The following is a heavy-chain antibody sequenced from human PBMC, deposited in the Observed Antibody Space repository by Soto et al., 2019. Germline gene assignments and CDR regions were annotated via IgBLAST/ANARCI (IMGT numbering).Heavy chain of an antibody. D-gene: IGHD4-17*01. Sequence: PSETLSLTCTVSGGSISSYYWSWIRQPPGKGLEWIGYIYYSGSTNYNPSLKSRVTISVDTSKNQFSLKLSSVTAADTAVYYCARADYAYHLRAFDIWGQGTMVTVSS. CDR2: IYYSGST. J-gene: IGHJ3*02. CDR3: ARADYAYHLRAFDI. V-gene: IGHV4-59*01. CDR1: GGSISSYY.